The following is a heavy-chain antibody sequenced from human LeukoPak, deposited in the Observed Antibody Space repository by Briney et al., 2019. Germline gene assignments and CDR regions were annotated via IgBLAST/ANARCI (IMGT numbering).Heavy chain of an antibody. CDR3: ARNLISSSGYVFDY. J-gene: IGHJ4*02. CDR2: IYYSGST. CDR1: GGSISTSSNY. D-gene: IGHD5-12*01. V-gene: IGHV4-39*01. Sequence: SETLSLTCTVSGGSISTSSNYWGWIRQPPGEGLEWIGSIYYSGSTYYNPSLKSRVTISVDTSKNQFSLKLSSVTAADTAVYYCARNLISSSGYVFDYWGQGTLVTVSS.